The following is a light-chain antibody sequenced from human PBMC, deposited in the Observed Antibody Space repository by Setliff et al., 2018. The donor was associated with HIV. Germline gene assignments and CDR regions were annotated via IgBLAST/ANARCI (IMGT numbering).Light chain of an antibody. Sequence: QSALTQFASVSGSPGQSITISCTGTTSDIGGYNYVSWYQQKAGKAPKLVIHDVSNRPSGVSNRFSGSKSGNTASPTISGLQAEDEADYYCSSYTTKSTYVIGSGTKVTVL. V-gene: IGLV2-14*01. CDR2: DVS. CDR1: TSDIGGYNY. J-gene: IGLJ1*01. CDR3: SSYTTKSTYV.